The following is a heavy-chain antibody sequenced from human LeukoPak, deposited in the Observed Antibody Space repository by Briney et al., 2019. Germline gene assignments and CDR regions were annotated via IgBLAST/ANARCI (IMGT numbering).Heavy chain of an antibody. V-gene: IGHV1-8*01. D-gene: IGHD6-19*01. Sequence: ASVNVSCKASGYTFTSYDINWVRQATGQGLEWMGWMNPNSGNTGYAQKFQGRVTMTRNTSISTAYMELSSLRSEDTAVYYCARARRTSSGWYYFDSWGQGTLVTVSS. CDR3: ARARRTSSGWYYFDS. CDR1: GYTFTSYD. J-gene: IGHJ4*02. CDR2: MNPNSGNT.